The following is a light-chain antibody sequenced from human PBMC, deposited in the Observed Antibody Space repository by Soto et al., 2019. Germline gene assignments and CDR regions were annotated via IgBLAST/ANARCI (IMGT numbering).Light chain of an antibody. CDR3: CSYTDGSSLV. V-gene: IGLV2-23*01. Sequence: QSVLTQPASVSGSPGQSITISCTGSNSVVLSYNLVSWYQQHPGKAPQLIIFEGNKRPSRVSDRFSGSRSANIASLTISRLQADDEAEYYCCSYTDGSSLVFGGGTKRTGL. CDR2: EGN. J-gene: IGLJ3*02. CDR1: NSVVLSYNL.